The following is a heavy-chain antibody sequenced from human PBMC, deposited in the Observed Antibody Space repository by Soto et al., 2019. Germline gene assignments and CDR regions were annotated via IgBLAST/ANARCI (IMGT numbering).Heavy chain of an antibody. V-gene: IGHV4-31*01. CDR3: ARGVAI. Sequence: QVQLQESGPGLVQPSQTLSLTCTVSGGSISSGGYFWSWIRQHPGKGLEWIGSIYYSGSTYCNPSRQRQITTTVHTAKNQFSLKLSTVTAADAAVYYCARGVAIWGEGTMVTVSS. CDR2: IYYSGST. CDR1: GGSISSGGYF. D-gene: IGHD2-15*01. J-gene: IGHJ3*02.